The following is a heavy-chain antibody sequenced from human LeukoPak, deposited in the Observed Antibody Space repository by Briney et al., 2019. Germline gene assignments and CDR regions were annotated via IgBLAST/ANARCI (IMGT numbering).Heavy chain of an antibody. CDR1: GGTFSSYA. CDR2: IIPIFGTA. CDR3: AVYGDYGSSYYYGMDV. Sequence: SVKVSCKASGGTFSSYAISWVRQAPGQGLEWMGGIIPIFGTANYAQKFQGRVTITADESTSTAYMELSSLRSEDTAVYYCAVYGDYGSSYYYGMDVWGQGTTVTVSS. J-gene: IGHJ6*02. D-gene: IGHD4-17*01. V-gene: IGHV1-69*13.